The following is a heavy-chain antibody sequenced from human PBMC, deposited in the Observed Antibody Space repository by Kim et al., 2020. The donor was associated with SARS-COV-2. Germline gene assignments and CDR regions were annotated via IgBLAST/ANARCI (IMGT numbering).Heavy chain of an antibody. D-gene: IGHD3-10*01. CDR3: AREGSGSYNWLDP. J-gene: IGHJ5*02. Sequence: YSQNFQGRVTITRDTSASTSYMELSSLTSKDTAVYYCAREGSGSYNWLDPWGQGTLVTVSS. V-gene: IGHV1-3*01.